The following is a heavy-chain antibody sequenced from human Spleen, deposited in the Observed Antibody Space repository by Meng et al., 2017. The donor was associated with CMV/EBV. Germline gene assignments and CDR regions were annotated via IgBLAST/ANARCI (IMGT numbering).Heavy chain of an antibody. J-gene: IGHJ5*02. CDR1: GGSMSSGDYF. CDR3: ARAEYYNWFDP. V-gene: IGHV4-30-4*01. Sequence: QVQDSGPGPLKPSPTLSLTSTGSGGSMSSGDYFWNWSRQPPGKGLEWIGYIYYSGNTYYNPSLKSRVTISIDTSKNQFSLKLSSVTAADTAVYYCARAEYYNWFDPWGQGTLVTVSS. CDR2: IYYSGNT. D-gene: IGHD1-14*01.